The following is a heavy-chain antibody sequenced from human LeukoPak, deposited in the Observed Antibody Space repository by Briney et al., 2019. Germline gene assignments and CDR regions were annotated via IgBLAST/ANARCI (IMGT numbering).Heavy chain of an antibody. D-gene: IGHD3-10*01. CDR1: GGSISSSSYY. CDR3: ARIIDYYGSGSYLDY. V-gene: IGHV4-39*01. CDR2: IYYSGST. J-gene: IGHJ4*02. Sequence: SETLSLTCTVSGGSISSSSYYRGWIRQPPGKGLEWIGSIYYSGSTYYNPSLKSRVTISVDTSKNQFSLKLSSVTAADTAVYYCARIIDYYGSGSYLDYWGQGTLVTVSS.